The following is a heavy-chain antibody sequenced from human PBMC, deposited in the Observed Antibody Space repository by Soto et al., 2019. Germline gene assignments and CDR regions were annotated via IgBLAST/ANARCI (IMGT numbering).Heavy chain of an antibody. CDR3: AYSSTPFDY. CDR1: GGSISSSSYY. V-gene: IGHV4-39*01. D-gene: IGHD6-13*01. J-gene: IGHJ4*01. CDR2: INYSGTT. Sequence: SETLSLTYTVSGGSISSSSYYWAWVRKPPGKGPEWIGSINYSGTTYYNSSLKSRVTISVDTSKNQFSLKLSSVTAADTSVYYCAYSSTPFDYWGQGTLVTVSS.